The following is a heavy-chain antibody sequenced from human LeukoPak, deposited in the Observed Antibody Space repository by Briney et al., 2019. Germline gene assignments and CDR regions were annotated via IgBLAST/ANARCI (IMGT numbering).Heavy chain of an antibody. CDR2: ISSSGSTI. CDR1: GFTFSSYE. V-gene: IGHV3-48*03. D-gene: IGHD2-21*02. J-gene: IGHJ4*02. CDR3: AKDGEHIVVVTAIYYFDY. Sequence: GGSLRLSCAASGFTFSSYEMNWVRQAPGKGLEWVSYISSSGSTIYYADSVKGRFTISRDNSKNTLYLQMNSLRAEDTAVYYCAKDGEHIVVVTAIYYFDYWGQGTLVTVSS.